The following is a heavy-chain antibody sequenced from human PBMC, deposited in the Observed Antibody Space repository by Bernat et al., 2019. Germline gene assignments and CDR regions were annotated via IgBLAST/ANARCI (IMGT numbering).Heavy chain of an antibody. CDR2: ISSSSSYI. V-gene: IGHV3-21*01. CDR1: GFTFSSYS. J-gene: IGHJ3*02. D-gene: IGHD3-22*01. Sequence: EVQLVESGGGLVKPGGSLRLSCAASGFTFSSYSMNWVRQAPGKGLEWVSSISSSSSYIYYADSVKGRFTISRDNAKNSLYLQMNSLRAEDTAVYYCARAGASYYDSSGYYYPDAFDIWGQGTVVTVSS. CDR3: ARAGASYYDSSGYYYPDAFDI.